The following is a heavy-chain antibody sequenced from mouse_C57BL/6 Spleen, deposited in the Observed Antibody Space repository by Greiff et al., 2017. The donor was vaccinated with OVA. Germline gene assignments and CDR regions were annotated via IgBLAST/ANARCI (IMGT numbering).Heavy chain of an antibody. V-gene: IGHV1-69*01. J-gene: IGHJ4*01. Sequence: VQLQQPGAELVMPGASVKLSCKASGYTFTSYWMHWVKQRPGQGLEWIGEIDPSDSYTNYNQKFKGKSTLTVDKSSSTAYMQLSSLTSEDSAVYYCARTGTGTYAMDYWGQGTSVTVSS. D-gene: IGHD4-1*01. CDR2: IDPSDSYT. CDR3: ARTGTGTYAMDY. CDR1: GYTFTSYW.